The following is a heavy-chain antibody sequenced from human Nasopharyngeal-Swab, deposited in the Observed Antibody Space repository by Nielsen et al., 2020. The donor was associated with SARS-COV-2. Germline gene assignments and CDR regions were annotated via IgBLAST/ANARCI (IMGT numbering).Heavy chain of an antibody. D-gene: IGHD3-9*01. V-gene: IGHV4-59*01. Sequence: SETLSLTCTLSGGSISSYYWSWIRQPPGKGLEWIGYIHSSGSTKYNPSLKSRVTISVDTSKNQFSLKLSSVTAADTAVYYCAREYYDILTGYSRFEYWGQGTLVTVSS. CDR3: AREYYDILTGYSRFEY. J-gene: IGHJ4*02. CDR1: GGSISSYY. CDR2: IHSSGST.